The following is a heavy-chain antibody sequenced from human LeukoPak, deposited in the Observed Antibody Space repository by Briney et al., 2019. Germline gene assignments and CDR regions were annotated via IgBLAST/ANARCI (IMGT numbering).Heavy chain of an antibody. CDR1: GFTFSDYY. V-gene: IGHV3-11*01. Sequence: PGGSLRLSCAASGFTFSDYYMSWIRQAPGKGLEWVSYISSSGSTIYYADSVKGRFTISRDNAKNSLYLQMNSLRAEDTAVYYCARDLHDYVWGSYRFDYWGQGTLVTVSS. J-gene: IGHJ4*02. CDR3: ARDLHDYVWGSYRFDY. CDR2: ISSSGSTI. D-gene: IGHD3-16*02.